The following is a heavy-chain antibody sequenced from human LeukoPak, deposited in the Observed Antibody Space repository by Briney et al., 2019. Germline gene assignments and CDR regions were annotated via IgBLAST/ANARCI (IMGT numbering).Heavy chain of an antibody. CDR2: SNNDGSST. CDR3: GRGSYYPFDY. CDR1: GFTFSSYW. J-gene: IGHJ4*02. D-gene: IGHD3-22*01. Sequence: PGGSLRLSCAASGFTFSSYWMHWVRQAPGKGLVWVSRSNNDGSSTNYADSVKGRFTISRDNAKNTLYLQMNSLRAEDTAVYYWGRGSYYPFDYGGQGTLVTVSS. V-gene: IGHV3-74*01.